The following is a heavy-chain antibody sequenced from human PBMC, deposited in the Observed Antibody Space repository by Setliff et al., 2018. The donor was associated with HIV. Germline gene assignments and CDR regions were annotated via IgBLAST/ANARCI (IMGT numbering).Heavy chain of an antibody. D-gene: IGHD2-15*01. CDR3: ARFTVVVFGAGEPSWFDP. V-gene: IGHV4-30-4*08. J-gene: IGHJ5*02. CDR2: IHYKGNI. Sequence: SETLSLTCTVSGDSVISGDYYWSWIRQSPGKGLEWIGHIHYKGNIDYNASLKSRLAISSDTSKNQFSLNLSSVIAADTAIYFCARFTVVVFGAGEPSWFDPWGQGILVTVSS. CDR1: GDSVISGDYY.